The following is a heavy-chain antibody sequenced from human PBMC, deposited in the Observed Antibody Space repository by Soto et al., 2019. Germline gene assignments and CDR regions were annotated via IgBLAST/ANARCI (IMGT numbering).Heavy chain of an antibody. Sequence: ALRLSCAASGFTFSSYEMNWVRQAPGKGLEWVSYISSSGSTIYYADSVKGRFTISRDNAKNSLYLQMNSLRAEDTAVYYCARSSGYNWFDPWGQGTLVTFSS. V-gene: IGHV3-48*03. CDR1: GFTFSSYE. J-gene: IGHJ5*02. D-gene: IGHD3-22*01. CDR3: ARSSGYNWFDP. CDR2: ISSSGSTI.